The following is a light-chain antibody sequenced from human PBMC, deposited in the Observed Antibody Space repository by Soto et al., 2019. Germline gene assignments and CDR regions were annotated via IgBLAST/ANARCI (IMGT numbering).Light chain of an antibody. CDR3: QQYDNWPLT. CDR2: GAS. CDR1: QSVSSN. Sequence: EIVLTQSPGTLSLSPGESATLSCRASQSVSSNLAWYQQKPGQAPRPLIYGASNRATGIPDRFSGSGSGTEFTLTISSLQSEDFAAYFCQQYDNWPLTFGGGTKVDIK. V-gene: IGKV3D-15*01. J-gene: IGKJ4*01.